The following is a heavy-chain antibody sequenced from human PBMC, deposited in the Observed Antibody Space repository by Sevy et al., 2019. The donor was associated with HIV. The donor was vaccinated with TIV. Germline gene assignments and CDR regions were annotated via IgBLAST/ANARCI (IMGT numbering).Heavy chain of an antibody. CDR1: GYTFTGYY. J-gene: IGHJ4*02. D-gene: IGHD3-10*01. CDR2: INPNSGGT. Sequence: GESLKISCKASGYTFTGYYMHWVRQAPGQGLEWMGRINPNSGGTNYAQKFQGRVTMTRDTSISTAYMELSRLRSDDTAVYYCARDHYYGSGTRGASDYWGQGTLVTVSS. CDR3: ARDHYYGSGTRGASDY. V-gene: IGHV1-2*06.